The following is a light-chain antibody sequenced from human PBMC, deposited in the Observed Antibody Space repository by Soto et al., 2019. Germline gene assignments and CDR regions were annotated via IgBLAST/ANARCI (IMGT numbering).Light chain of an antibody. Sequence: EIVMTQSPLSLPVTPGEPASISCRSSQSLLYSNGYNYLDWYLQKPGQSPQLLIYLASNRSSGVPGKFSGSGSGTDFTLKISSVEAEDVGVYYCMKAVQSPTTFGQVTRLEIK. V-gene: IGKV2-28*01. CDR1: QSLLYSNGYNY. CDR2: LAS. CDR3: MKAVQSPTT. J-gene: IGKJ5*01.